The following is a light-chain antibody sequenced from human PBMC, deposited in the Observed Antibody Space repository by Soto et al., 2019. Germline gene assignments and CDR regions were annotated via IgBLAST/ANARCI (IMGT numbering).Light chain of an antibody. Sequence: QSALTQPASVSGSPGQAITISCTVASSDVRSYNLVSWYQQHPGKAPKLLIYDVNHRPSGVSDRFSGSKSGNTASLTISGLQADDEADYYCTSYINDATPFGGGTKLTVL. CDR1: SSDVRSYNL. V-gene: IGLV2-14*03. CDR3: TSYINDATP. J-gene: IGLJ3*02. CDR2: DVN.